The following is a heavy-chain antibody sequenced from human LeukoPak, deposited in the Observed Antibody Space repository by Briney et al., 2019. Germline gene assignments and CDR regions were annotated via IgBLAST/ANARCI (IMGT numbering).Heavy chain of an antibody. V-gene: IGHV3-33*01. Sequence: GGSLRLSCVPAAFTPSRFNTRWVRHAQDEGLEWVALIWYASTDTYYADSVKGRFTISRDDSKNTVYLQMNSLRAEDKAFYYCARGFLDFDFWGHGTLVTVSS. CDR2: IWYASTDT. J-gene: IGHJ4*01. CDR3: ARGFLDFDF. D-gene: IGHD3-3*01. CDR1: AFTPSRFN.